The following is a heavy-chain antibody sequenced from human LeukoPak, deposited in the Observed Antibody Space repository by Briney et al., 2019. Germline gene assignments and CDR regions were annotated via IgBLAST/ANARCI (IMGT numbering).Heavy chain of an antibody. CDR3: ARRGDNWGVFDY. D-gene: IGHD7-27*01. J-gene: IGHJ4*02. CDR2: ISDSGDGT. V-gene: IGHV3-23*01. CDR1: GFTFSSSV. Sequence: GGSLRLACAASGFTFSSSVMNWARQAPGKGLEWVSSISDSGDGTYFADSVKGRFTISRDNSKNTLHLQMNSLRVEDTAVYYCARRGDNWGVFDYWGQGTLVTVSS.